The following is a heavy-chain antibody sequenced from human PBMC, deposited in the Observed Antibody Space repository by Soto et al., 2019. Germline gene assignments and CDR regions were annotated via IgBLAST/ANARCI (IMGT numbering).Heavy chain of an antibody. CDR2: MNPNSGNT. CDR3: ARGVTTIDYYYYYMDV. Sequence: ASVKVSCKASGYTFTSYDINWVRQATGQGLEWMGWMNPNSGNTGYAQKFQGRATMTRYTSISTAYMELSSLRSEDTAVYYCARGVTTIDYYYYYMDVWGKGTTVTVSS. CDR1: GYTFTSYD. J-gene: IGHJ6*03. V-gene: IGHV1-8*01. D-gene: IGHD5-12*01.